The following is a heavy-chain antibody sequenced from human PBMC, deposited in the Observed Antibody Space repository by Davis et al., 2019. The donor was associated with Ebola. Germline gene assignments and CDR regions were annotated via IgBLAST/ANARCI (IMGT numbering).Heavy chain of an antibody. J-gene: IGHJ4*02. Sequence: SETLSLTCTVPGGSISGYYWSWIRQAPGKGLEFIGYVFHTGRTNSKSSLKSRVTISVDTSKSQFSLRLSSVTAADTAVYYCARGGGDWFGELLGIDYWGQGTLVTVSS. CDR1: GGSISGYY. V-gene: IGHV4-59*08. CDR2: VFHTGRT. D-gene: IGHD3-10*01. CDR3: ARGGGDWFGELLGIDY.